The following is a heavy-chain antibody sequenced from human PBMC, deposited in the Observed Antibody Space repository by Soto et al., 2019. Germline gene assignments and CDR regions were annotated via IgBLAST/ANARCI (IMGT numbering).Heavy chain of an antibody. V-gene: IGHV4-4*02. J-gene: IGHJ6*03. CDR2: IYHSGST. Sequence: SETLSLTCAVSSGSISSSNWWSWVRQPPGKGLEWIGEIYHSGSTNYNPSLKSRVTISVDKSKNQFSPKLSSVTAADTAVYYCARSVTTAYMDVWGKGTTVTVSS. CDR3: ARSVTTAYMDV. D-gene: IGHD4-17*01. CDR1: SGSISSSNW.